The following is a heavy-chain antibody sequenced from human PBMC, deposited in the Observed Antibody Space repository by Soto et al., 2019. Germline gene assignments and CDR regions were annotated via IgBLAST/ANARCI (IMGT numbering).Heavy chain of an antibody. D-gene: IGHD6-19*01. J-gene: IGHJ6*02. CDR3: ARDRRRGYSSGWYSGNLNYYYGMDV. CDR1: GGSISSGGYY. CDR2: IYYSGST. V-gene: IGHV4-31*03. Sequence: SETLSLTCTVSGGSISSGGYYWSWIRQHPGKGLEWIGYIYYSGSTYYNPSLKSRVTISVDTSKNQFSLKLSSVTAADTAVYYCARDRRRGYSSGWYSGNLNYYYGMDVWGQGTTVTVSS.